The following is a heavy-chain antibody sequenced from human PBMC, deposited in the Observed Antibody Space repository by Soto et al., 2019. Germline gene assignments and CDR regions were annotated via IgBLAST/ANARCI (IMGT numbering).Heavy chain of an antibody. CDR2: MNPNSGNT. D-gene: IGHD6-13*01. V-gene: IGHV1-8*01. Sequence: QVQLVQSGAEVKKPGASVKVSCQPPGYTFTSYDINWVRQATGQGLEWMGWMNPNSGNTGYAQKFQGRGTMTRNTSISTAYMELSTLRSEDTAVYYCARERTSSWRFDSWGQGTLVTVSS. CDR3: ARERTSSWRFDS. J-gene: IGHJ4*02. CDR1: GYTFTSYD.